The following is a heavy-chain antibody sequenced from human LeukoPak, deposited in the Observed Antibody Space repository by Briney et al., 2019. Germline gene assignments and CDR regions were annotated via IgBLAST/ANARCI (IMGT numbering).Heavy chain of an antibody. V-gene: IGHV3-30*18. CDR2: ISYDGNAK. CDR1: GFTLSSYG. D-gene: IGHD6-13*01. Sequence: PGGSLRLSCAASGFTLSSYGMHWVRQAPCKGLEWVAVISYDGNAKHYADSVKGRFTISRDNSKNTLYLQMNSLRSEDTAVYYCAKEKVFTSTSWTTIEYWGQGALVPVSS. J-gene: IGHJ4*02. CDR3: AKEKVFTSTSWTTIEY.